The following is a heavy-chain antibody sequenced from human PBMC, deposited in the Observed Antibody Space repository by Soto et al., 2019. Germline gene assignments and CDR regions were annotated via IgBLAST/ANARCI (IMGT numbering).Heavy chain of an antibody. CDR2: INHSGST. Sequence: SETLSLTCAVYGGSFSGYYWSWIRQPPGKGLEWIGEINHSGSTNYNPSLKSRVTISVDTSKNQFSLKLSSVTAADTAVYYCASGRVRGVIKTSYYYYYGMDVWGQGTTVTVSS. CDR3: ASGRVRGVIKTSYYYYYGMDV. CDR1: GGSFSGYY. D-gene: IGHD3-10*01. J-gene: IGHJ6*02. V-gene: IGHV4-34*01.